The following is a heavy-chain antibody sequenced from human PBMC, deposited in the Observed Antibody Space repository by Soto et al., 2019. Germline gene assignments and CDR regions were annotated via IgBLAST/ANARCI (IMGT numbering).Heavy chain of an antibody. D-gene: IGHD3-9*01. CDR1: GYTFTRNA. CDR2: IDAGNGNT. V-gene: IGHV1-3*01. CDR3: ARSETDYSTFDY. Sequence: QVQLVQSGAEVKKPGASVKVSCKASGYTFTRNAIHWVRQAPGQRLEWIGKIDAGNGNTKYSQKFQGRVTITRDTSASGAYMELSTLGSEDTSIYYCARSETDYSTFDYWGQGTLVTVSS. J-gene: IGHJ4*02.